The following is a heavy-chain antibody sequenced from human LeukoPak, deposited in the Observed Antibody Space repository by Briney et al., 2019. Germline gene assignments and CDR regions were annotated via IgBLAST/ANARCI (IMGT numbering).Heavy chain of an antibody. Sequence: SETLSLTCAVSGGSISSGGYSWSWIRQPPGKGLGWIGYIYHSGSTYYNPSLKSRVTISVDRSKNQFSLKLTPVTAAETAVYYCARPSGGTPFKRFDYWGEGTLVTVSS. J-gene: IGHJ4*02. V-gene: IGHV4-30-2*01. CDR3: ARPSGGTPFKRFDY. CDR2: IYHSGST. CDR1: GGSISSGGYS. D-gene: IGHD1-14*01.